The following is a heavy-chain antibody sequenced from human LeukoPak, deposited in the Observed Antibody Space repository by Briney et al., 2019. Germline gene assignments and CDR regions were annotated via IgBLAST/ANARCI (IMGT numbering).Heavy chain of an antibody. V-gene: IGHV1-18*04. D-gene: IGHD3-9*01. CDR1: GYTFTSYG. J-gene: IGHJ6*04. CDR3: ARERDYDILTGYYGYYYGMDV. CDR2: ISAYSGNT. Sequence: GTSVKVSCKASGYTFTSYGISWVRQAPGQGLEWMGWISAYSGNTNYAQKLQGRVTMTTDTSTSTAYMELRSLRSDDTAVYYCARERDYDILTGYYGYYYGMDVWGKGTTVTVSS.